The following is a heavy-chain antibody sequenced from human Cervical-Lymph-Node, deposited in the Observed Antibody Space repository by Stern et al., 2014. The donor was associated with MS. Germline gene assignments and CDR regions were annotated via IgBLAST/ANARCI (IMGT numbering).Heavy chain of an antibody. CDR2: ISWDSGTK. CDR1: GFTFDDFA. D-gene: IGHD3-22*01. Sequence: EVHLVESGGDLVQPGRSLRLSCAASGFTFDDFAMHWVRQAPGKGLEWVSGISWDSGTKGYADSVKGRFTISRDNAKNSLYLQMTSLRVEDTALYYCAKDTGSSGNGYYYYYGMDVRGQGTTVTVSS. CDR3: AKDTGSSGNGYYYYYGMDV. V-gene: IGHV3-9*01. J-gene: IGHJ6*02.